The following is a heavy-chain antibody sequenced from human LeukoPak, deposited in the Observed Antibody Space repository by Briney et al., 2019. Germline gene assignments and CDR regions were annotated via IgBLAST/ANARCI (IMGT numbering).Heavy chain of an antibody. J-gene: IGHJ4*02. CDR1: GFTFSSYT. Sequence: GGSLRLSCAASGFTFSSYTMNWVRQAPGRDLEWISYIGISISVISYADSVKGRFTISRDSAKNSLYLQMNSLRAEDTAVYYCAKDLGSSGWYIDYWGQGTLVTVSS. CDR3: AKDLGSSGWYIDY. D-gene: IGHD6-19*01. V-gene: IGHV3-48*04. CDR2: IGISISVI.